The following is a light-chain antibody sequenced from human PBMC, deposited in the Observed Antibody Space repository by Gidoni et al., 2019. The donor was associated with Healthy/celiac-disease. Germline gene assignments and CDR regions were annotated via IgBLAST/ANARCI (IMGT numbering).Light chain of an antibody. CDR1: SSDVGSYNI. CDR2: EGS. V-gene: IGLV2-23*01. J-gene: IGLJ2*01. CDR3: CSYAGSSTLV. Sequence: PALTQPAPVSGSPGQSITISCTGTSSDVGSYNIVSLYQQHPGQAPKLMIYEGSKRHSGVSHRFFGSKSGNSASLTISGLQAEDEADYYCCSYAGSSTLVFGGGTKLTVL.